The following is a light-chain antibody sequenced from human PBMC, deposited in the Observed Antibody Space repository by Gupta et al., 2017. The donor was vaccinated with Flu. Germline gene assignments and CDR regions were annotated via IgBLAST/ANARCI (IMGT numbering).Light chain of an antibody. Sequence: RSLSPGERDTLSCRTSQSVSIYLTWYQQKPGQAPRLLIFDASTRATGIPARFSGSGSGTDFTLTISSLEPEDFAVYYCQQRSNWPPGLTFGGGTKIEI. CDR3: QQRSNWPPGLT. CDR1: QSVSIY. J-gene: IGKJ4*01. V-gene: IGKV3-11*01. CDR2: DAS.